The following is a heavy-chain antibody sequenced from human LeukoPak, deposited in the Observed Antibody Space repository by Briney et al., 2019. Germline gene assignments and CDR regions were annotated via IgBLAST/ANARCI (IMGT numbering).Heavy chain of an antibody. D-gene: IGHD6-19*01. V-gene: IGHV4-38-2*02. Sequence: SSETLSLTCTVSAYSITNDNYWIWVRQSPGTGPEWIGSIYHTGTAYYNPSLKSRVTISVDTSKNQFSLKLSSVTAADTAVYYCARGARSSGWHDWGQGTLVTVSS. CDR2: IYHTGTA. CDR1: AYSITNDNY. J-gene: IGHJ4*02. CDR3: ARGARSSGWHD.